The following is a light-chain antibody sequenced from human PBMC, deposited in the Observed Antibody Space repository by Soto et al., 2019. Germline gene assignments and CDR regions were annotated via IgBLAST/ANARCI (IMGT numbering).Light chain of an antibody. V-gene: IGLV2-14*01. CDR2: EVT. Sequence: QSVLTQPASVSGSPGQSIAISCTGTFSNVSGYDYVSWYQQHPDKAPKLKNYEVTKRPSRVSNRFTGSNSVNTVSLIISGLQSEDEADYYCSSHTSGSTRVFGSGTKVTVL. CDR3: SSHTSGSTRV. CDR1: FSNVSGYDY. J-gene: IGLJ1*01.